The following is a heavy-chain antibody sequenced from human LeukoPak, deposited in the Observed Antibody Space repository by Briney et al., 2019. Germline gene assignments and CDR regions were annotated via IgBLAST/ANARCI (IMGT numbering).Heavy chain of an antibody. D-gene: IGHD5-12*01. V-gene: IGHV3-30*18. Sequence: GRSLRLSCAASGFTFSSYGMHRVRQAPGRGLEWVAVISYDGSNKYYADSVKGRFTISRDNSKNTLYLQMNSLRAEDTAVYYCAKEAYSGYEKYYFDYWGQGTLVTVSS. CDR1: GFTFSSYG. CDR3: AKEAYSGYEKYYFDY. J-gene: IGHJ4*02. CDR2: ISYDGSNK.